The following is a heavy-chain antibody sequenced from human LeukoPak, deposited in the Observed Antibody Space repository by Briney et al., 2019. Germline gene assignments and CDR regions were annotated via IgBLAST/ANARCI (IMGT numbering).Heavy chain of an antibody. V-gene: IGHV4-39*01. CDR3: ARQSDSSGYYYPVGGDY. CDR1: GGSISSSSYY. J-gene: IGHJ4*02. Sequence: PSETLSLTCTVSGGSISSSSYYWGWIRQPPGKGLEWIGSIYYSGSTYYNPSLKSRVTISVDTSKNQFSLKLSSVTAADTAVYYCARQSDSSGYYYPVGGDYWGQGTLVTVSS. D-gene: IGHD3-22*01. CDR2: IYYSGST.